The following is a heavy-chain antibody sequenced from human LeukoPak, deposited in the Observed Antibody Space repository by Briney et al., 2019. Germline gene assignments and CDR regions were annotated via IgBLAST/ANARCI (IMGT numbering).Heavy chain of an antibody. Sequence: SETLSLTCTVSGGSISSSSYYWGWIRQPPGKGLEWIGSIYYSGSTYYNPSLKSRVTISVDTSKNQFSLKLSSVTAADTAVYYCARKPIVNSAWYYFDFWGQGTLVTVSS. D-gene: IGHD3-22*01. J-gene: IGHJ4*02. CDR1: GGSISSSSYY. CDR2: IYYSGST. CDR3: ARKPIVNSAWYYFDF. V-gene: IGHV4-39*07.